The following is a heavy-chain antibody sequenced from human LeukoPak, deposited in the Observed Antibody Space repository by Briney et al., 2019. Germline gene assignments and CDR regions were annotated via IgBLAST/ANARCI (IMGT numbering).Heavy chain of an antibody. V-gene: IGHV3-7*01. CDR2: IKQDGSEK. D-gene: IGHD6-19*01. CDR3: ARVEWRIAVGSGVVDY. J-gene: IGHJ4*02. CDR1: GFTFSSYW. Sequence: GGSLRLSCAASGFTFSSYWMSWVRQAPGKGLEWVANIKQDGSEKYYVDSVKGRFTISRDNAKNSLYLQMNSLRAEDTAVYYCARVEWRIAVGSGVVDYWGQGTLVTVSS.